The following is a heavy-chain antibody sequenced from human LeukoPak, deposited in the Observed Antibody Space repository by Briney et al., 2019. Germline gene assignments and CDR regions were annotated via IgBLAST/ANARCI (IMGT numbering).Heavy chain of an antibody. D-gene: IGHD6-25*01. CDR2: INSDGSST. CDR3: ARVAATLDYYYYMDV. CDR1: RFTFSTYW. J-gene: IGHJ6*03. V-gene: IGHV3-74*01. Sequence: QSGGSLRLPCAASRFTFSTYWMHWVRQAPGKGLVWVSRINSDGSSTGYADSVKGRFTISRDNAKNSLYLQMNSLRAEDTALYYCARVAATLDYYYYMDVWGKGTTVTVSS.